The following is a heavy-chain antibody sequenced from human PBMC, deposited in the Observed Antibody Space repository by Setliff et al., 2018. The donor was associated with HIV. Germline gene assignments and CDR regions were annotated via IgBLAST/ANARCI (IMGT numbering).Heavy chain of an antibody. J-gene: IGHJ3*02. CDR3: ARVYGDYVEGAFDI. Sequence: PSETLSLTCTVSRASISSGGYYWSWIRQRPGEGLAWIGYIYYSGNTFYNPSLKSRVTISVDTSKNQFSLKLSSVTAADTALYYCARVYGDYVEGAFDIWGQGTMVTVSS. CDR2: IYYSGNT. D-gene: IGHD4-17*01. CDR1: RASISSGGYY. V-gene: IGHV4-31*03.